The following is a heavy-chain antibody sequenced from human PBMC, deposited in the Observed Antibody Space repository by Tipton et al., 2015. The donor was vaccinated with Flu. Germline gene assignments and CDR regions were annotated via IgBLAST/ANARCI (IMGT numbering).Heavy chain of an antibody. CDR2: VSSSGST. CDR1: GGSISSYTYY. J-gene: IGHJ5*02. CDR3: TRGTIYYDSRGFEYYRFGP. D-gene: IGHD3-22*01. V-gene: IGHV4-61*02. Sequence: TLSLTCTVSGGSISSYTYYWGWFRQSPGTGLEWIGRVSSSGSTRYNPSLKGRATISLDMSRNQFSLKLISVTAADTAVYYCTRGTIYYDSRGFEYYRFGPWGQGSLVSVSS.